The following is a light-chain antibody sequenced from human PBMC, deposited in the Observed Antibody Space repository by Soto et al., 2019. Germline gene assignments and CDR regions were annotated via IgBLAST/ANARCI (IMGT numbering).Light chain of an antibody. J-gene: IGKJ1*01. CDR3: QHYNSYSGT. Sequence: DIQMTQSPSTLSAFVGDRVTITCRASQNINNYFAWYQQKPGKAPKLLIYDASSLESGVPSRFRGSGSGTEFTLTISSLQPDDFETYYCQHYNSYSGTFGQGTKVDIK. V-gene: IGKV1-5*01. CDR1: QNINNY. CDR2: DAS.